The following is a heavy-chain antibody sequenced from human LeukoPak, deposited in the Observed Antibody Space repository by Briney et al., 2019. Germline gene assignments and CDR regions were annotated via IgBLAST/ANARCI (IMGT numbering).Heavy chain of an antibody. Sequence: SVKVSCKASGGTFSSYAISWVRQAPGQGLEWMGRIIPILGIANYAQKFQGRVTITTDESTSTAYMELSSLRSEDTAVYYCARGGIYYYYMDVWGKGTTVTVSS. V-gene: IGHV1-69*04. CDR2: IIPILGIA. D-gene: IGHD3-16*01. CDR3: ARGGIYYYYMDV. CDR1: GGTFSSYA. J-gene: IGHJ6*03.